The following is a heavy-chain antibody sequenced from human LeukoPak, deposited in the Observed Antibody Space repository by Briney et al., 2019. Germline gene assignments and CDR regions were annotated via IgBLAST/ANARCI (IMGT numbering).Heavy chain of an antibody. CDR1: GFTFSSYE. CDR3: ARSSYFDY. Sequence: HPGGSLRLSCAASGFTFSSYEMNWVRQAPGKGLEWLSYITRGGSTIYYADSVKGRFTISRDNAKNSLYLQMNSLRAGDTAVYYCARSSYFDYWGRGTLVAVSS. V-gene: IGHV3-48*03. D-gene: IGHD1-26*01. J-gene: IGHJ4*02. CDR2: ITRGGSTI.